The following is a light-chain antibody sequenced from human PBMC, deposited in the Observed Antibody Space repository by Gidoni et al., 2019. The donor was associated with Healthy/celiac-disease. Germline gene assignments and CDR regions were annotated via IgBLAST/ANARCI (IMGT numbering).Light chain of an antibody. CDR3: QQRSNWPPFLT. CDR1: QSVSSY. CDR2: DAS. V-gene: IGKV3-11*01. Sequence: ELVLTQSPATLSLSPGERATLSCRASQSVSSYLAWYQQKPGQAPRLLIYDASNRATGIPARFSGSGYGTDFTLTISSLEPEDFAVYYCQQRSNWPPFLTFGGGTKVEIK. J-gene: IGKJ4*01.